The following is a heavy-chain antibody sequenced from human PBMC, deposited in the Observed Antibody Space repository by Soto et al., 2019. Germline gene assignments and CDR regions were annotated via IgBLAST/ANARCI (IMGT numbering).Heavy chain of an antibody. Sequence: QVQLVQSGAEVKKPGASVKVSCKASGYIFSDSGFSWVRQAPGQGLEWMGGISVYNGHTIYAQKFQGRLTMTTDTATTTAYMELRSLRTDDSAVYYCARDRRDLLRGPDFDFWGQGTLVTVSS. D-gene: IGHD3-10*01. J-gene: IGHJ4*02. CDR1: GYIFSDSG. V-gene: IGHV1-18*01. CDR3: ARDRRDLLRGPDFDF. CDR2: ISVYNGHT.